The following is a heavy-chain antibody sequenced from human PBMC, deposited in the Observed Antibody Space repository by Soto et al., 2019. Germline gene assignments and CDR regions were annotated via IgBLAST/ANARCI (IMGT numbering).Heavy chain of an antibody. CDR3: ARGTGIAAAGGPYYYYGMDV. J-gene: IGHJ6*02. CDR2: INHSGST. Sequence: TSETLSLTCAVYGGSFSGYYWSWIRQPPGEGLEWIGEINHSGSTNYKPSLKCRVTISVDTSKNQFSLKLSSVTAADTAVYYCARGTGIAAAGGPYYYYGMDVWGQGTTVTVSS. CDR1: GGSFSGYY. V-gene: IGHV4-34*01. D-gene: IGHD6-13*01.